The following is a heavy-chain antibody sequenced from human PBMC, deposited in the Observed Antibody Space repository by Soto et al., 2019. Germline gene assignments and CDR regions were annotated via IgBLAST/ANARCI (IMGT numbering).Heavy chain of an antibody. Sequence: SETLSLTCTVSGGSIGSYYWSWIRQPPGKGLEWIGYIYYSGSTNYNPSLKSRVTISVDTSKNQFSLKLSSVTAADTAVYYCARGGPREDWNYAGGYYYYYGMDVWGQGTTVTVSS. CDR1: GGSIGSYY. CDR2: IYYSGST. V-gene: IGHV4-59*01. J-gene: IGHJ6*02. D-gene: IGHD1-7*01. CDR3: ARGGPREDWNYAGGYYYYYGMDV.